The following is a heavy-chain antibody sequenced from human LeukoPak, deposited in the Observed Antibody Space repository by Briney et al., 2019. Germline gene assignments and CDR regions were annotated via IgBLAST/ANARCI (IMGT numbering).Heavy chain of an antibody. CDR1: GFTFSSYG. V-gene: IGHV3-30*02. Sequence: GGSLRLSCAASGFTFSSYGMHWVRQAPGKGLEWVAFIRYDGSNKYYADSVKGRFTISRDNSKNTLYLQMNSLRAEDTAVYYCARDKIYGGNSGAFDYWGQGTLVTVSS. CDR3: ARDKIYGGNSGAFDY. CDR2: IRYDGSNK. D-gene: IGHD4-23*01. J-gene: IGHJ4*02.